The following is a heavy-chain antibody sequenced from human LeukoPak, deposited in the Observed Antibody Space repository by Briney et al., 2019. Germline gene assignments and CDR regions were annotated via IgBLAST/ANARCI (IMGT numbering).Heavy chain of an antibody. CDR2: ISYDGSNK. V-gene: IGHV3-30*18. CDR1: GFTFSSYG. D-gene: IGHD6-19*01. CDR3: AKDRSDAGYSSGWYS. Sequence: GGSLRLSCAASGFTFSSYGMHWVRQAPGKGLEWVAVISYDGSNKYYADSVKGRFTISRDNSKNTLYLQMNSLRAEDTAVYYCAKDRSDAGYSSGWYSWGQGTLVTVSS. J-gene: IGHJ4*02.